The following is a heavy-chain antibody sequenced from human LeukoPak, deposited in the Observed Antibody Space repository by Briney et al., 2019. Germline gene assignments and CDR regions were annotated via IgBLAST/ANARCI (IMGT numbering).Heavy chain of an antibody. J-gene: IGHJ4*02. CDR2: ISWNSGSI. CDR1: GFTFDDYA. CDR3: VKDGGKSFSTTYDY. D-gene: IGHD4-23*01. Sequence: SLRLSCAASGFTFDDYAMHWVRQAPGKGLEWVSGISWNSGSIGYADSVKGRFTISRDNAKNTLYLQMNSLRAEDTAIYYCVKDGGKSFSTTYDYWGQGTLVTVSS. V-gene: IGHV3-9*01.